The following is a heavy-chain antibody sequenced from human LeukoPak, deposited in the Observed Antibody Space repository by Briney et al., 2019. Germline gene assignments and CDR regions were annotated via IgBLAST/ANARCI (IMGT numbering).Heavy chain of an antibody. CDR2: ISYDGSRK. J-gene: IGHJ6*02. D-gene: IGHD2-15*01. Sequence: GRSPRLSCRASRFSFSDYDMHWVRQAPGKGLEWVAVISYDGSRKHYGDSVKGRYTISRDNSKNTLFLQMNSLRAEDTAVYYCAKGSTGVVVVGRRYGMDVWGQGTTVTVSS. CDR3: AKGSTGVVVVGRRYGMDV. CDR1: RFSFSDYD. V-gene: IGHV3-30*18.